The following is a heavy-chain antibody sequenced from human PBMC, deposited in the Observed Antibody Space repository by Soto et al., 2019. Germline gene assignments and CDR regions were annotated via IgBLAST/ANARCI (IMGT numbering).Heavy chain of an antibody. J-gene: IGHJ4*02. Sequence: QPGGSLRLSCAASGFTFSRYAMHWVRQAPGKGLEWVAVTSYDEKNKYYADSVKGRFTISRDNAKNTLYLQMNSLRAEDTAVYYCARDHYSSGWYYFEYWGQGTLVTVSS. V-gene: IGHV3-30*04. CDR3: ARDHYSSGWYYFEY. CDR1: GFTFSRYA. CDR2: TSYDEKNK. D-gene: IGHD6-19*01.